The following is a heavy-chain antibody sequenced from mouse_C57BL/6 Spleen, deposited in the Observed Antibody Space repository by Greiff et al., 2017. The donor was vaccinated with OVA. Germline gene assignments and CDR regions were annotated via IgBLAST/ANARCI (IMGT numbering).Heavy chain of an antibody. CDR1: GYTFTSYG. V-gene: IGHV1-81*01. CDR3: ARERTTVVATGGNYYAMDY. CDR2: IYPRSGNT. J-gene: IGHJ4*01. Sequence: VQLQQSGAELARPGASVKLSCKASGYTFTSYGISWVKQRTGQGLEWIGEIYPRSGNTYYNEKFKGKATLTADKSSSTAYMELRSLTSEDSAVYFWARERTTVVATGGNYYAMDYWGQGTSVTVSS. D-gene: IGHD1-1*01.